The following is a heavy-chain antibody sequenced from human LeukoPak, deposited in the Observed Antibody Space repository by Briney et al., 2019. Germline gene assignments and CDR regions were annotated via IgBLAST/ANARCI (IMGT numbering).Heavy chain of an antibody. V-gene: IGHV4-34*01. CDR1: GGSFSGYC. CDR3: ARGGVEYSSSWFVDY. Sequence: SETLSLTCAVFGGSFSGYCWNWIRQPPGKGLEWIAEINHDRTTKYNPSLKSRVTISVDTSRNQFSLKLSSVTAADTAVYYCARGGVEYSSSWFVDYWGQGTLVTVSS. J-gene: IGHJ4*02. D-gene: IGHD6-13*01. CDR2: INHDRTT.